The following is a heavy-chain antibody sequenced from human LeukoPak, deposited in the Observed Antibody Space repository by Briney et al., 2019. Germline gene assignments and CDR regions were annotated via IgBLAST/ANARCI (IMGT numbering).Heavy chain of an antibody. CDR2: ISSRSRYV. D-gene: IGHD3-10*01. CDR3: ARLSAMLRGPEPFYYFEH. J-gene: IGHJ4*01. V-gene: IGHV3-21*01. CDR1: GIAFSSYS. Sequence: GGSLRLSCAASGIAFSSYSMNWVRQAPGKGLEWVSSISSRSRYVYYADSVKGRFTISRDNAKFSLYLQMNSLRAEDTAVYYCARLSAMLRGPEPFYYFEHWGQGTLVTVSS.